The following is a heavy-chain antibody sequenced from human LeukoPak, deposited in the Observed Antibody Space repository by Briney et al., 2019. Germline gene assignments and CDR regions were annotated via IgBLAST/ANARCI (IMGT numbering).Heavy chain of an antibody. CDR2: ISGSGGRT. Sequence: GGSLRLSCAASGFTFSSYAMSWVRQAPGKGLEWVSGISGSGGRTYYADSVKGRFTISRDNSKNTLYLQMNSLRAEDTAVYYCAKDRGAGSYYWGQGTLVTVSS. V-gene: IGHV3-23*01. D-gene: IGHD3-10*01. J-gene: IGHJ4*02. CDR3: AKDRGAGSYY. CDR1: GFTFSSYA.